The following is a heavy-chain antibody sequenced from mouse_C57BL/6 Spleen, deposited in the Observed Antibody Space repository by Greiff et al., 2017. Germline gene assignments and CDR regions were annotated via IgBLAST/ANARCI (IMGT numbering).Heavy chain of an antibody. Sequence: QVQLQQPGAELVMPGASVKLSCKASGYTFTSYWMHWVKQRPGQGLEWIGEIDPSDSYTNYNQKFKGKSTLTVDKSSSTAYMQLSSLTSEDSAVYYCARSYYSNYGEGIMDYWGPGTSVTVSS. D-gene: IGHD2-5*01. V-gene: IGHV1-69*01. CDR2: IDPSDSYT. J-gene: IGHJ4*01. CDR1: GYTFTSYW. CDR3: ARSYYSNYGEGIMDY.